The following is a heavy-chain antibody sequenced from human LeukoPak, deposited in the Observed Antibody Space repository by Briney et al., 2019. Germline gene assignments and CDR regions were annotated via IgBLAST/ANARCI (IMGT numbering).Heavy chain of an antibody. CDR1: GFTFSSYA. J-gene: IGHJ6*03. CDR3: AKDLGYYMDV. V-gene: IGHV3-30*04. CDR2: ISYDGRNK. Sequence: GGSLRLSCAASGFTFSSYAMHWVRQAPGKGLEWVAVISYDGRNKYYADSVKGRFTISRDNSKNTLYLQMNSLRAEDTAVYYCAKDLGYYMDVWGKGTTVTVSS.